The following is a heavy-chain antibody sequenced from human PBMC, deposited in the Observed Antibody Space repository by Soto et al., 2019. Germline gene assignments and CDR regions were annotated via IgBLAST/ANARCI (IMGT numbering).Heavy chain of an antibody. J-gene: IGHJ4*02. D-gene: IGHD3-9*01. Sequence: EVQLLESGGGLVQPGGSLRLSCAASGFSFSSHAISWVRQAPGKGLEWVSAISGDAYNTYYADSVKGRFTIFRDNSMRTLYLEMNSLRADDTAVYYCAREGALVGAGYFDHWGQGALVTVSS. CDR1: GFSFSSHA. CDR3: AREGALVGAGYFDH. V-gene: IGHV3-23*01. CDR2: ISGDAYNT.